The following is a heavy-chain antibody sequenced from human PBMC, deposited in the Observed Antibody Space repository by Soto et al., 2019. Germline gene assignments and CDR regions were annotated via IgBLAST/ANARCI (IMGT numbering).Heavy chain of an antibody. Sequence: QVQLQESGPGLVKPWETLSLTCTVSGGSISSYYWSWIRQPPGKGLEWIGYIYYSGSTNYNPSLKRLVTIAVDTAKNQFSLQLSSVTAADTAVYYCATRWGSGIDYWGQGTLVTVSS. CDR2: IYYSGST. D-gene: IGHD3-10*01. V-gene: IGHV4-59*08. CDR3: ATRWGSGIDY. CDR1: GGSISSYY. J-gene: IGHJ4*02.